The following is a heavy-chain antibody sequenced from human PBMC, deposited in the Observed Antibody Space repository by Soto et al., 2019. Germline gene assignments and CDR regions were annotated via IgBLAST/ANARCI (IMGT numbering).Heavy chain of an antibody. Sequence: PSETLSLTCTVSGGSISSSSYYWGWIRQPPGKGLEWIGSIYYSGSTYYNPSLKSRVTISVDTSKNQFSLKLSSVTAADTAVYYCARHGPVDTAMANDYGDYANPIYYYYYYMDVWGKGTTVTVSS. CDR1: GGSISSSSYY. CDR3: ARHGPVDTAMANDYGDYANPIYYYYYYMDV. V-gene: IGHV4-39*01. CDR2: IYYSGST. J-gene: IGHJ6*03. D-gene: IGHD4-17*01.